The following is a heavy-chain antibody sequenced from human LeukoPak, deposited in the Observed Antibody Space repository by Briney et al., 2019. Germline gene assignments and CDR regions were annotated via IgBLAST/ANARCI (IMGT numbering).Heavy chain of an antibody. Sequence: GGSLRLSCAASGFTFSSYGMHWVRQAPGKRLEWVAFIRYDGSNKYYADSVKGRFTISRDNSKNTLYLQMNSLRAEDTAVYYCARDNYGSGSYADWGQGTLVTVSS. V-gene: IGHV3-30*02. CDR3: ARDNYGSGSYAD. CDR2: IRYDGSNK. D-gene: IGHD3-10*01. J-gene: IGHJ4*02. CDR1: GFTFSSYG.